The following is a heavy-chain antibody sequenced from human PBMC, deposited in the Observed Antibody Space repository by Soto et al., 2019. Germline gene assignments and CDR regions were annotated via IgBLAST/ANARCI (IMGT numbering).Heavy chain of an antibody. Sequence: QVQLVESGGGVVQPGRSLRLSCAASGFTFSSYGMHWVRQAPGKGLEWVAVIWYDGSNKYYADSVKGRFTISRDNSKNTLYLQMNSLRDEDTAVYYCARDRSDAFDIWGQGTMVTVSS. V-gene: IGHV3-33*01. CDR2: IWYDGSNK. CDR3: ARDRSDAFDI. J-gene: IGHJ3*02. CDR1: GFTFSSYG.